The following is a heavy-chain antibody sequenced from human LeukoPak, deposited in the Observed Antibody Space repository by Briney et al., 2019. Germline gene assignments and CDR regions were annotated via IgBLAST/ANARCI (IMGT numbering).Heavy chain of an antibody. J-gene: IGHJ4*02. D-gene: IGHD2-21*01. CDR2: ISWNSGSI. V-gene: IGHV3-9*01. CDR3: AKSRQASSFDY. Sequence: PGGSLRLSCAASGFTFDDYAMHWVRQAPGKGLEWVSGISWNSGSIGYADSVKGRFTISRDNAKNSLYLQMNSLRAEDTALYYCAKSRQASSFDYWGQGTLVTVSS. CDR1: GFTFDDYA.